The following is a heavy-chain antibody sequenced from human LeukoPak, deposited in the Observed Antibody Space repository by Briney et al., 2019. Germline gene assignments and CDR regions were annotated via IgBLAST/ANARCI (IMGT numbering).Heavy chain of an antibody. V-gene: IGHV3-73*01. CDR3: TRFTDDGSPFDY. CDR1: GFTFSGSA. CDR2: IRSKANSYAT. J-gene: IGHJ4*02. Sequence: GGSLRLSCAASGFTFSGSAIHWVRQASGKGLEWVGRIRSKANSYATAYAASVKGRFTISRDDSKNTAYLQMYSLKTEDTAVYYCTRFTDDGSPFDYWGQGTLVTVSS. D-gene: IGHD3-10*01.